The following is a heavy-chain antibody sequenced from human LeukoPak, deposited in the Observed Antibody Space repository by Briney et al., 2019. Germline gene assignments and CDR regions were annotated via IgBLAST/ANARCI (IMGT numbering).Heavy chain of an antibody. D-gene: IGHD4/OR15-4a*01. CDR1: GYTFTSYD. CDR2: MNPNSGNT. CDR3: ANFRGAIPDYYYYGMDV. J-gene: IGHJ6*02. Sequence: ASVKVSCKASGYTFTSYDINWVRQATGQGLEWMGWMNPNSGNTGYARKFQGRVTMTRNTSISTAYMELSSLRSEDTAVYYCANFRGAIPDYYYYGMDVWGQGTTVTVSS. V-gene: IGHV1-8*01.